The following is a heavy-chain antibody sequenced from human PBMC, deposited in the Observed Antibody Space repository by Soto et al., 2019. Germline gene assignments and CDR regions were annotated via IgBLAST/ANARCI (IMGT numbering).Heavy chain of an antibody. J-gene: IGHJ4*02. CDR2: IYPGDSET. Sequence: GESRKISCKASGYGFSSSWIAWLRQSPGKGLEWMGIIYPGDSETRYSPSFRGQVTISADTSTNTAFLQWSRLKASDSGIYYCAKHVHNWGDPYYFESWGQGTQVTVSS. CDR3: AKHVHNWGDPYYFES. CDR1: GYGFSSSW. V-gene: IGHV5-51*01. D-gene: IGHD3-16*01.